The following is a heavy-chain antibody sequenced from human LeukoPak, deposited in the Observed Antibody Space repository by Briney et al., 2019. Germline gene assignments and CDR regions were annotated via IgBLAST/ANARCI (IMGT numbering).Heavy chain of an antibody. J-gene: IGHJ4*02. D-gene: IGHD2-15*01. CDR3: AKEHSPYCSGDACYDYFDY. CDR1: GFTFSRYT. V-gene: IGHV3-21*01. CDR2: VTSISSYI. Sequence: GGSLRLSCAASGFTFSRYTMTWVRQAPGKGLEWVSSVTSISSYIYYADSVKGRFTISRDNAKNSLYLQLNSLRAEDTAVYYCAKEHSPYCSGDACYDYFDYWGQGILVTVSS.